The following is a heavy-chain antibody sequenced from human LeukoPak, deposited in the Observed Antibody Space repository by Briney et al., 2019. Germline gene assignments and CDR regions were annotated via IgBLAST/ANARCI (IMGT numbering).Heavy chain of an antibody. D-gene: IGHD6-13*01. J-gene: IGHJ4*02. Sequence: PSETLSLTCTVSGDSISGYYWSWIRQPPGKGLEWIGYIYDSGSTNYNPSLKSRVTISIDTSKNQFSLKLRSVTAPDTAVYYCARDRGNYFDYWGQGTLVTVSS. CDR2: IYDSGST. CDR3: ARDRGNYFDY. CDR1: GDSISGYY. V-gene: IGHV4-59*01.